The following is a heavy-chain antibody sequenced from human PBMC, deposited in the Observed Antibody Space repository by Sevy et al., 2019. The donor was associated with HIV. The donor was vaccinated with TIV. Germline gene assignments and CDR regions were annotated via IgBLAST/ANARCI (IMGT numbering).Heavy chain of an antibody. D-gene: IGHD2-15*01. Sequence: GGFLRLSCAASGFTFSSYAMHWVRQAPGKGLEWVAVISYDGSNKYYADSVKGRFTISRDNSKNTLYLQMNSLRAEDTAVYYCARERTHYCSGGSCPDSYWFDPWGQGTLVTVSS. CDR1: GFTFSSYA. CDR2: ISYDGSNK. CDR3: ARERTHYCSGGSCPDSYWFDP. V-gene: IGHV3-30-3*01. J-gene: IGHJ5*02.